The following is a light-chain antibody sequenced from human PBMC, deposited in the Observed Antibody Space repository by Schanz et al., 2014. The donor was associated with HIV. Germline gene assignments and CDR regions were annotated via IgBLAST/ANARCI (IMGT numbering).Light chain of an antibody. CDR1: QGISSY. V-gene: IGKV1-8*01. CDR2: AAS. Sequence: AIRMTQSPSSFSASTGDRVTITCRASQGISSYLAWYQQKPGKAPKLLIYAASSLQSGVPSRFSGSGSGTEFSLTISSPKPEDLATYYCKQYNSHSSTFAKGTKLEL. J-gene: IGKJ2*01. CDR3: KQYNSHSST.